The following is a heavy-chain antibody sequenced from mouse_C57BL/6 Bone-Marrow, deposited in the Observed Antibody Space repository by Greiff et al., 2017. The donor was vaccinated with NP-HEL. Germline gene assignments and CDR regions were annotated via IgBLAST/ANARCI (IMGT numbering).Heavy chain of an antibody. CDR1: GYTFTSYG. D-gene: IGHD2-4*01. J-gene: IGHJ3*01. V-gene: IGHV1-81*01. Sequence: VQLQQSGAELARPGASVKLSCKASGYTFTSYGISWVKQRTGQGLEWIGEIYPRSGNTYYNEKFKGKATLTADKSSSTEYLELRSLTSEDSAVYFCARSGGLPAWFAYWGQGTLVTVSA. CDR3: ARSGGLPAWFAY. CDR2: IYPRSGNT.